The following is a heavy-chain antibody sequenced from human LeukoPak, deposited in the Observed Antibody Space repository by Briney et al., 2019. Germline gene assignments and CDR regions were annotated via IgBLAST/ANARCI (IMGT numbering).Heavy chain of an antibody. V-gene: IGHV3-74*01. CDR1: GFTFRTYW. D-gene: IGHD6-19*01. CDR2: INSDGSTT. J-gene: IGHJ4*02. Sequence: GGSLRLSCEASGFTFRTYWMHWVRQAPGKGLVWVSGINSDGSTTDYADSVRGRFTISRDNAKNTLYLQSNSLRDEDTAVYYCIRGNGGWAYWGQGTLVTVSS. CDR3: IRGNGGWAY.